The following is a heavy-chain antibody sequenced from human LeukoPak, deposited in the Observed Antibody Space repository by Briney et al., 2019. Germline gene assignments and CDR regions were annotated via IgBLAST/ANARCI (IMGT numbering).Heavy chain of an antibody. V-gene: IGHV3-7*01. CDR3: ARESTEERPGY. D-gene: IGHD1-1*01. CDR1: GFTLSNYW. J-gene: IGHJ4*02. CDR2: RARDGSEE. Sequence: PGGSLRLSCEASGFTLSNYWMSWVRQAPWKGLEWVANRARDGSEENYVDSVRGRFTISRDIAKNSLYLQMNSLRAEDTAVYYCARESTEERPGYWGQGTLVAVSS.